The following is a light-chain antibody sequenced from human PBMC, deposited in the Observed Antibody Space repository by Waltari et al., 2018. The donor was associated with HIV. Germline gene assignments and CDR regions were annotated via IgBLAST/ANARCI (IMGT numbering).Light chain of an antibody. Sequence: DVVMTQSPLSLSVSPGESASISCRSSQSLLHSNGDNYLDWYFQKPGQSPQLLIYLGSIRAPGVPDRFSSAGSGTDFTLRISRVEPEDVGVYYCMQARQSTFTFGPGTKIEI. CDR3: MQARQSTFT. CDR1: QSLLHSNGDNY. V-gene: IGKV2-28*01. J-gene: IGKJ3*01. CDR2: LGS.